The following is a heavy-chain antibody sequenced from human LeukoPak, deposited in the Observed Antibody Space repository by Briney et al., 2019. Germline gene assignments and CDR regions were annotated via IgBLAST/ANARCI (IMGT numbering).Heavy chain of an antibody. J-gene: IGHJ4*02. D-gene: IGHD5-24*01. CDR3: ARDFNWWLQCHFDY. V-gene: IGHV3-7*01. CDR1: GFTFSSYW. CDR2: IKQDGSEK. Sequence: GGSLRLSCAASGFTFSSYWMSWVRQAPGKGLEWVANIKQDGSEKYYVDSVKGRFTISRDNAKNSLYLQMNSLRAEDTAVYYCARDFNWWLQCHFDYWGQGTLVTVSS.